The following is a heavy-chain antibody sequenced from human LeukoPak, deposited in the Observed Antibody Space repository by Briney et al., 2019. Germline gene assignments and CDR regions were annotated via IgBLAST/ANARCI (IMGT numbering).Heavy chain of an antibody. Sequence: PSETLSLTCAVYGGSFSGYYWSWIRQPPVKGLEWIGEINHSGSTNYNPSLKSRVTISVDASKNQFSLKLSSVTAADTAVYYCASCGMVRGVTYQDYWGQGTLVTVSS. CDR3: ASCGMVRGVTYQDY. CDR2: INHSGST. V-gene: IGHV4-34*01. D-gene: IGHD3-10*01. CDR1: GGSFSGYY. J-gene: IGHJ4*02.